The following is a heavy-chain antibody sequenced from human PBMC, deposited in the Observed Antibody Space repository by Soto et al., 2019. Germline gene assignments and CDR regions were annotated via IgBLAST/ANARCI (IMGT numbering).Heavy chain of an antibody. V-gene: IGHV4-39*01. CDR3: ARPRSAMDYYDSSGHLPYYFDY. CDR1: GGSISSSSYY. J-gene: IGHJ4*02. CDR2: IYYSGST. Sequence: QLQLQESGPGLVKPSETLSLTCTVSGGSISSSSYYWGWIRQPPGKGLEWIGSIYYSGSTYYNPSLKSRVTISVDTSKNQFPLKLSSVTAADTAVYYCARPRSAMDYYDSSGHLPYYFDYWGQGTLVTVSS. D-gene: IGHD3-22*01.